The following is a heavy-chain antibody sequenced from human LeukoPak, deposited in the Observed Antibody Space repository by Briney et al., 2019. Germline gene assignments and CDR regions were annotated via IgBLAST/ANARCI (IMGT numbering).Heavy chain of an antibody. V-gene: IGHV1-3*01. J-gene: IGHJ4*02. D-gene: IGHD5-24*01. CDR1: GYIFTPHH. CDR2: ISAANNP. Sequence: GASVKVSCKTSGYIFTPHHIHWMRQAPGQGLELLGWISAANNPEYSQKFQGRVVITRDASATTSYLELNSLRSEDTAVYYCAMSVEMPPIPSFDYWGQGTLVTVSS. CDR3: AMSVEMPPIPSFDY.